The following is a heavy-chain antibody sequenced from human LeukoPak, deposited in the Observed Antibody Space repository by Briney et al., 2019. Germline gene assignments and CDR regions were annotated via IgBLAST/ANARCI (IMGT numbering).Heavy chain of an antibody. V-gene: IGHV3-23*01. CDR2: ISGSGGST. Sequence: GGSLRLSCAASGFTFSSYAMSWVRQAPGKGLEWVSAISGSGGSTYYADSVKGRFTISRDNSRNTLYLQMNSLRAEDTAVYYCAKVDSIVGATSCDYWGQGTLVTVSS. J-gene: IGHJ4*02. D-gene: IGHD1-26*01. CDR3: AKVDSIVGATSCDY. CDR1: GFTFSSYA.